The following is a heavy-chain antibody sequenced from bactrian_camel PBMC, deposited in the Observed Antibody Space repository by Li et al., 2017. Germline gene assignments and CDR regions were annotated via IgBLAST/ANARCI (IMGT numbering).Heavy chain of an antibody. J-gene: IGHJ4*01. CDR2: IGSNSLMA. Sequence: VQLVESGGGSVQAGGFLTLSCVVSGYYSNIAWFRQASGEAREGLARIGSNSLMAFIADSVKGRFTISGEDAKNTVYLQMNSLKSEDAAVYYCAADLGYGATWGWVHWGQGTQVTVS. CDR1: GYYSN. CDR3: AADLGYGATWGWVH. V-gene: IGHV3S63*01. D-gene: IGHD3*01.